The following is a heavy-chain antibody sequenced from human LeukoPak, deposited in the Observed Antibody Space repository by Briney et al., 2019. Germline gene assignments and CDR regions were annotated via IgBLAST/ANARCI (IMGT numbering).Heavy chain of an antibody. CDR1: GGSISSYY. CDR3: ARVTTVVTPWFDP. D-gene: IGHD4-23*01. V-gene: IGHV4-59*01. Sequence: SETLSLTCTVSGGSISSYYWSWIRQPPGKGLEWIGYIYYSGSTNYNPSLKSRVTISVDTSKNQFSLKLSSVTAADTAVYYRARVTTVVTPWFDPWGQGTLVTVSS. J-gene: IGHJ5*02. CDR2: IYYSGST.